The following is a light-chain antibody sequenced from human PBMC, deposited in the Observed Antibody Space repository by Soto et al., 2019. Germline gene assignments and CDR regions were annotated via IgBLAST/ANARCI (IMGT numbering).Light chain of an antibody. CDR1: SSDVGGYNY. Sequence: QSALTQPASVSGSPGQSITISCTGTSSDVGGYNYVSWYQQHPGEAPKLMIYDVSNRPSGVSNRFSGSKSGNTASLTISGLQAEDEADYYCTSYTSSSPLWVFGGGTKLTVL. V-gene: IGLV2-14*01. J-gene: IGLJ3*02. CDR3: TSYTSSSPLWV. CDR2: DVS.